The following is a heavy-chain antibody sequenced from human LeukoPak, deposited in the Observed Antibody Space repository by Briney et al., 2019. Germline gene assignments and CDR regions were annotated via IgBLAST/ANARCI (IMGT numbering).Heavy chain of an antibody. J-gene: IGHJ4*02. CDR2: IKGDGSTT. CDR1: GFTLSSFW. D-gene: IGHD3-10*01. CDR3: VRDVSYYRSGPHFDS. V-gene: IGHV3-74*01. Sequence: GGSLRLSCAASGFTLSSFWMHWVRQGPGKGLLWVSRIKGDGSTTSYADSVRGRFTISRDNAKNTLYLQMNSLRAEDTAVYYCVRDVSYYRSGPHFDSWGEGTLVTVSS.